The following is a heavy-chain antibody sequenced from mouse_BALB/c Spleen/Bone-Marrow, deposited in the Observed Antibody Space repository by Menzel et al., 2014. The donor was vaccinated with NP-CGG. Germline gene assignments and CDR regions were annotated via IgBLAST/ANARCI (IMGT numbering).Heavy chain of an antibody. CDR1: GYSITSGYR. J-gene: IGHJ1*01. CDR2: IHYSGST. V-gene: IGHV3-1*02. CDR3: ASSTTVVADGYFEV. Sequence: QQSGPDLVKPSQSLSLTCTVTGYSITSGYRWHWIRQFPGNKLEWMGYIHYSGSTNYNPSLKSRISITRATSKNQFFLQLNSVTTEDTATYYCASSTTVVADGYFEVWGAGTTVTVSS. D-gene: IGHD1-1*01.